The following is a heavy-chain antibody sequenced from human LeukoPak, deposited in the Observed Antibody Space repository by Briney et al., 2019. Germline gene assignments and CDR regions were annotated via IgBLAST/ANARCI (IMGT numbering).Heavy chain of an antibody. Sequence: GASVKVSCKASGYTFTGYYMHWVRQAPGQGLEWMGWINPNSGGTNYAQKFQGRVTTTRDTSISTAYMELSRLRSDDTAVYYCARELRSSSPDAFDIWGQGTMVTVSS. J-gene: IGHJ3*02. D-gene: IGHD6-6*01. V-gene: IGHV1-2*02. CDR3: ARELRSSSPDAFDI. CDR1: GYTFTGYY. CDR2: INPNSGGT.